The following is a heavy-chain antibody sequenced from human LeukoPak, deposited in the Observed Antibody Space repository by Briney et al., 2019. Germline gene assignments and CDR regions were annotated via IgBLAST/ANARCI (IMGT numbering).Heavy chain of an antibody. D-gene: IGHD3-3*01. J-gene: IGHJ4*02. CDR3: ARDFYFTYYFDF. CDR1: GFTFSSYA. Sequence: GGSLRLSCAASGFTFSSYAMHWVCQAPGKGLERVAVISYDGSNKYYADSVKGRFTISRDNSKNTLYLQMNSLRAEDTAVYYCARDFYFTYYFDFWGQGTLVTVSS. V-gene: IGHV3-30*04. CDR2: ISYDGSNK.